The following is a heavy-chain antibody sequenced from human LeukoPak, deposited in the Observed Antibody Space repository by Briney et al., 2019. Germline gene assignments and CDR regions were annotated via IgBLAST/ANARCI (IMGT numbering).Heavy chain of an antibody. J-gene: IGHJ4*02. D-gene: IGHD1-26*01. CDR1: GFTFSSHS. CDR3: ARVQWERRNDY. Sequence: GGSLRLSCAAPGFTFSSHSMNWGRQAPGNGLERVSSISSSSSYIYYADSVKGRFTISRDNAKNSLYLQMNSLRAEDTAVYYCARVQWERRNDYWGQGTLVTVSS. CDR2: ISSSSSYI. V-gene: IGHV3-21*01.